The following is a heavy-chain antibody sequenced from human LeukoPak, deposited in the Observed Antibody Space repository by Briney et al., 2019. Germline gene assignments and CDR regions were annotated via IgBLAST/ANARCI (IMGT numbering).Heavy chain of an antibody. CDR1: GFAFRNYW. J-gene: IGHJ4*02. Sequence: PGGSLRLSCAASGFAFRNYWMHWVRQGPGKGLLWVSRITRDGRATSYADSVKGRFTISRDNAKNTLYLQMNSLRAEDTAVYYCARDPYDILTGPYFDYWGQGTLVTVS. CDR3: ARDPYDILTGPYFDY. CDR2: ITRDGRAT. D-gene: IGHD3-9*01. V-gene: IGHV3-74*01.